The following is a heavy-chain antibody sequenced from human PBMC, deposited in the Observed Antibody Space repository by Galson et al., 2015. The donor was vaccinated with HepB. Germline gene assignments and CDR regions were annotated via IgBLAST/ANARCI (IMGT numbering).Heavy chain of an antibody. CDR2: ISYDGSNK. D-gene: IGHD1-26*01. CDR1: GFTFSSYG. V-gene: IGHV3-30*18. J-gene: IGHJ4*02. Sequence: SLRLSCAASGFTFSSYGMHWVRQAPGKGLEWVAVISYDGSNKYYADSVKGRFTISRDNSKNTLYLQMNSLRAEDTAVYYCAKPIVGATLYYFDYWGQGTLVTVSS. CDR3: AKPIVGATLYYFDY.